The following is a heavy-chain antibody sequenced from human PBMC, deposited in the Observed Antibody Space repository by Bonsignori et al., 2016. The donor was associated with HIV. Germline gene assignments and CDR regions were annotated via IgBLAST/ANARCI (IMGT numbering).Heavy chain of an antibody. V-gene: IGHV4-38-2*01. Sequence: WIRQPPGKGLEWIGSIYHSGSTYYNPSLKSRVTISVDTSKNQFSLKLSSVTAADTAVYYCARLGELGWFDPWGQGTLVTVSS. CDR2: IYHSGST. D-gene: IGHD1-26*01. CDR3: ARLGELGWFDP. J-gene: IGHJ5*02.